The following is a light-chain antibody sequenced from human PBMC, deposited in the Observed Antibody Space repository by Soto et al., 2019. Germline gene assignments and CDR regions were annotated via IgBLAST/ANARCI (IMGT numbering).Light chain of an antibody. Sequence: DIQMTQSPSTLSGSVGDRVTITCRASQTISSWLAWYQRKPGKAPKLLIYKASTLKSGVPSRFSGSRSGTEFTLTISCLQPDDFATYYCQQYNGHSTWTFGQGTKVDI. CDR3: QQYNGHSTWT. CDR1: QTISSW. V-gene: IGKV1-5*03. J-gene: IGKJ1*01. CDR2: KAS.